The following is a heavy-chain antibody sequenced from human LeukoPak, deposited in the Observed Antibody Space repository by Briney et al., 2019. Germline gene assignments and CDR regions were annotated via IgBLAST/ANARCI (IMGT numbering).Heavy chain of an antibody. D-gene: IGHD4-17*01. CDR3: ARHHSDDYGLLDY. V-gene: IGHV4-34*01. Sequence: SETLSLTCAVYGGSFSGYYWSWIRQPPGKGLEWIGEINHSGSTNYNPSLKSRVTISVDTSKNQFSLKLSSVTAADTAMYYCARHHSDDYGLLDYWGQGSLVTVSS. J-gene: IGHJ4*02. CDR1: GGSFSGYY. CDR2: INHSGST.